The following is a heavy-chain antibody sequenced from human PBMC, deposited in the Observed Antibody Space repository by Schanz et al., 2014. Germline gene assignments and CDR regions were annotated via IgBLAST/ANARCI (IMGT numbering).Heavy chain of an antibody. CDR3: ARDNGRIPAANSFDY. V-gene: IGHV1-18*04. CDR1: GYTFTSYS. D-gene: IGHD1-26*01. CDR2: ISAYNGNT. J-gene: IGHJ4*02. Sequence: QVQLVQSGAEVKKPGASVKVSCKASGYTFTSYSMHWVRQAPGQGLEWMGWISAYNGNTNYAQKLQGRVTMTTDTSTSTAYMELRSLRSDDTAVYYCARDNGRIPAANSFDYWGQGTRVNVSS.